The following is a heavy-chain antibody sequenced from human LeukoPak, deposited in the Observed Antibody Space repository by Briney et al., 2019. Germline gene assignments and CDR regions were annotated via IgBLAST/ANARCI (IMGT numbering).Heavy chain of an antibody. V-gene: IGHV3-33*01. CDR3: ARGRYSGSYSGETDY. Sequence: GGSLRLSCAASGFTFSSYGMHWVRQAPGKGLEWVAVIWYDGSNKYYADSVKGRFTISRDNSKNTLYLQMNSLRAEDTAVYYCARGRYSGSYSGETDYWGQGTLVTVSS. CDR1: GFTFSSYG. D-gene: IGHD1-26*01. CDR2: IWYDGSNK. J-gene: IGHJ4*02.